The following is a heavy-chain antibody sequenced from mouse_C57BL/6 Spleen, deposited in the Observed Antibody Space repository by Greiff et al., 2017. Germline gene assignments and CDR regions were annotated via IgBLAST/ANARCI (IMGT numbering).Heavy chain of an antibody. Sequence: VQLQQPGAELVKPGASVKLSCKASGYTFTSYWMHWVKQRPGQGLEWIGMIHPNSGSTNYNEKFKSKATLTVDKSSSTAYMQLSSLTSEDSAVYYCANFYYGSSYGYFDVWGTGTTVTVS. CDR3: ANFYYGSSYGYFDV. D-gene: IGHD1-1*01. CDR1: GYTFTSYW. V-gene: IGHV1-64*01. CDR2: IHPNSGST. J-gene: IGHJ1*03.